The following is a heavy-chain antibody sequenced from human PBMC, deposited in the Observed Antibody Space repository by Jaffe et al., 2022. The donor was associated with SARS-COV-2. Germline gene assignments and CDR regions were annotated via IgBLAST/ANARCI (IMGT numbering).Heavy chain of an antibody. D-gene: IGHD3-16*01. CDR3: ARVLSGGYYYGMDV. CDR1: GFTFSSYD. V-gene: IGHV3-13*01. CDR2: IGTAGDT. J-gene: IGHJ6*02. Sequence: EVQLVESGGGLVQPGGSLRLSCAASGFTFSSYDMHWVRQATGKGLEWVSAIGTAGDTYYPGSVKGRFTISRENAKNSLYLQMNSLRAGDTAVYYCARVLSGGYYYGMDVWGQGTTVTVSS.